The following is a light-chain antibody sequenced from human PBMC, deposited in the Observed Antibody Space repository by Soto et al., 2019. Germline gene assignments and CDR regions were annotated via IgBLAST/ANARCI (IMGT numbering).Light chain of an antibody. CDR2: EVT. Sequence: QSALTQPPSASGSPGQSVTISRTGTSGDVGGYDYVSWYQQHPGKASKLMIYEVTKRPLGVPDRFSGSKSGNTASLTVSGLQAEDEADYYCSSYAGSDNPYVFGTGTKVTVL. J-gene: IGLJ1*01. V-gene: IGLV2-8*01. CDR1: SGDVGGYDY. CDR3: SSYAGSDNPYV.